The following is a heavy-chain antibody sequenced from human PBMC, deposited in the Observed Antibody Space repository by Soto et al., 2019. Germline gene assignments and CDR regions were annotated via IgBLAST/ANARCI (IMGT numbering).Heavy chain of an antibody. CDR3: ASGGAGSGPFTWELPDH. D-gene: IGHD1-26*01. J-gene: IGHJ4*02. CDR2: ITPFNGDD. V-gene: IGHV1-45*02. Sequence: QMQLVQSGAEVKKPGSSVTVSCKALGNTFTYRYLHWVRQAPGQALEGMGWITPFNGDDHYAQKFKERVTITRDRSINTAYMRMSSLRSEDTAMYYCASGGAGSGPFTWELPDHWGQGTLVTVSS. CDR1: GNTFTYRY.